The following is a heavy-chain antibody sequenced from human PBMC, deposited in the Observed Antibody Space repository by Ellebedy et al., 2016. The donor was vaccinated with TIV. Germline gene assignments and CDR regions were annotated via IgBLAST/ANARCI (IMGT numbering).Heavy chain of an antibody. CDR3: ARASMVRSNWFDP. Sequence: SETLSLTXTVSGGSISSYYWSWIRQPPGKGLEWIGYIYYSGSTNYNPSLKSRVTISVDTSKNQFSLKLSSVTAADTAVYYCARASMVRSNWFDPWGQGTLVTVSS. V-gene: IGHV4-59*12. CDR2: IYYSGST. CDR1: GGSISSYY. D-gene: IGHD3-10*01. J-gene: IGHJ5*02.